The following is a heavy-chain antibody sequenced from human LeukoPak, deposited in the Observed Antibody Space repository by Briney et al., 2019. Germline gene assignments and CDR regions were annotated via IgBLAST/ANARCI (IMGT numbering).Heavy chain of an antibody. J-gene: IGHJ6*03. V-gene: IGHV1-18*04. D-gene: IGHD6-13*01. CDR3: ARSRANLIYYYMDV. CDR2: ISAYNGNT. Sequence: GASVKVSCKASGYTFTSYYMHWVRQAPGQGLEWMGWISAYNGNTNYAQKLQGRVTMTTDTSTSTAYMELRSLRSDDTAVYYCARSRANLIYYYMDVWGKGTTVTVSS. CDR1: GYTFTSYY.